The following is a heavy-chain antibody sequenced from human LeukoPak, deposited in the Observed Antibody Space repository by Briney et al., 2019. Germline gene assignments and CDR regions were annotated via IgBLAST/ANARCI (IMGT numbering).Heavy chain of an antibody. CDR1: GFTFSSYE. V-gene: IGHV3-48*03. J-gene: IGHJ6*03. Sequence: GGSLRLSCVTSGFTFSSYEINWVRQAPGKGQEWISYISSSGSTIYYADSVKGRFTISRDNAQNSLYLQMNSLGAEDTAVYYCARDHVGYSYYMDVWGRGTTVTVSS. CDR3: ARDHVGYSYYMDV. D-gene: IGHD1-26*01. CDR2: ISSSGSTI.